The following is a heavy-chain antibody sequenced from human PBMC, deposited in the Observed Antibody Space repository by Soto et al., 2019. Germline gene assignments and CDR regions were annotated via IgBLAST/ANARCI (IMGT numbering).Heavy chain of an antibody. CDR3: AKMGASSAAEGTNNWFDP. D-gene: IGHD6-13*01. V-gene: IGHV3-23*01. CDR2: ISGSGGTT. CDR1: GFTFSSYA. Sequence: EVQLLESGGGLVQPGGSLRLSCEASGFTFSSYAMSWVRQAPGKGLEWVSGISGSGGTTYYADSVKGRFTISRDNSKKTRCLQMKSRRAADTAVYYCAKMGASSAAEGTNNWFDPWGQGTLVTVSS. J-gene: IGHJ5*02.